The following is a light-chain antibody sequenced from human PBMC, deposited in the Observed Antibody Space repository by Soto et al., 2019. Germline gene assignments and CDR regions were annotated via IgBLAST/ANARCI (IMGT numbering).Light chain of an antibody. CDR3: QQSFT. Sequence: DIQMTQSPSSLSASVGDRVTITWRASQSISSWLGWYQQKPGKAPKLLIYKASTLESGVPSRFSGSGSGTEFTLTISSLQPDDFATYYCQQSFTFGPGTKVDIK. CDR2: KAS. V-gene: IGKV1-5*03. CDR1: QSISSW. J-gene: IGKJ3*01.